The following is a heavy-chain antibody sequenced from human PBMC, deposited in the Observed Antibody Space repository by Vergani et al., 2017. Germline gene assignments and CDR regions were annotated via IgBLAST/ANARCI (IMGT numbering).Heavy chain of an antibody. V-gene: IGHV4-34*01. Sequence: QVQLQQWGAGLLKPSETLSLTCAVYGGSFSGYYWSWIRQPPGKGLEWIGEINHSGSTNYNPSLKSRVTISVDTSKNQFSLKLSSVTAADTAVYYCARGRAIFGVVTNYRRSFDYWGQGTLVTVSS. CDR2: INHSGST. D-gene: IGHD3-3*01. CDR1: GGSFSGYY. J-gene: IGHJ4*02. CDR3: ARGRAIFGVVTNYRRSFDY.